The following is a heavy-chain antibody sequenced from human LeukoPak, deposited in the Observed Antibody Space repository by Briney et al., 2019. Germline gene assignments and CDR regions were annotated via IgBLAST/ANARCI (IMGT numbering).Heavy chain of an antibody. Sequence: KPSETLSLTCAVYGGSFSGYYWSWIRQPPGKGLEWIGEINHSGSTNYNPSLKSRVTISVDTSKNQFSLKLSSVTAADTAVYYCARGLALDTAMATVAYWFDPWGQGTLVTVSS. D-gene: IGHD5-18*01. V-gene: IGHV4-34*01. J-gene: IGHJ5*02. CDR2: INHSGST. CDR3: ARGLALDTAMATVAYWFDP. CDR1: GGSFSGYY.